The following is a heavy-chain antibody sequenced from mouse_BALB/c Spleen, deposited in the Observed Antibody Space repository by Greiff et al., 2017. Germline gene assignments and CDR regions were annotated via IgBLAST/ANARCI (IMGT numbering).Heavy chain of an antibody. CDR3: TRSHGSSYDWYFDV. CDR1: GYTFTDYE. Sequence: QAQLQQSGAELVRPGASVTLSCKASGYTFTDYEMHWVKQTPVHGLEWIGAIDPETGGTAYNQKFKGKATLTADKSSSTAYMELRSLTSEDSAVYYCTRSHGSSYDWYFDVWGAGTTVTVSA. J-gene: IGHJ1*01. CDR2: IDPETGGT. V-gene: IGHV1-15*01. D-gene: IGHD1-1*01.